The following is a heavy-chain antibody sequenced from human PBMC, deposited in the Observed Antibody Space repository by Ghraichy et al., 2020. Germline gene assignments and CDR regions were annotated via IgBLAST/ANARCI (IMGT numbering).Heavy chain of an antibody. Sequence: SETLSLTCTVSGGSVSSGTYSWGWIRQSPGKGLEWIGLIHYTGNTYYNPSLKSRVTMFVDTSKNQFSLKLSSVTAADTAVYYCARLLWSATNIQDSAKHFDYWGQGTLVTVSS. CDR2: IHYTGNT. V-gene: IGHV4-39*01. CDR3: ARLLWSATNIQDSAKHFDY. D-gene: IGHD1-26*01. J-gene: IGHJ4*02. CDR1: GGSVSSGTYS.